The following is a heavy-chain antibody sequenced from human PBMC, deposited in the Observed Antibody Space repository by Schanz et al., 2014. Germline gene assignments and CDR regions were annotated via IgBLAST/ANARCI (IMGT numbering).Heavy chain of an antibody. J-gene: IGHJ6*02. V-gene: IGHV3-30-3*01. CDR3: AKGMGYCSGGTCYDCYYYGLDV. CDR1: GFTFSSYA. D-gene: IGHD2-15*01. CDR2: ISYDGRNK. Sequence: QAQLVESGGGVVQPGRSLRLSCAASGFTFSSYAMHWVRQAPGKGLEWVAVISYDGRNKYYADSVKGRFTISRDNSKNTLYLQMNSLSADDTAVFYCAKGMGYCSGGTCYDCYYYGLDVWGQGTTVTVSS.